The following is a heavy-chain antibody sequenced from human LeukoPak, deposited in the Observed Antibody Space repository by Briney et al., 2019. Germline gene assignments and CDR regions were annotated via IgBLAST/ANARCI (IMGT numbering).Heavy chain of an antibody. V-gene: IGHV3-23*01. J-gene: IGHJ4*02. D-gene: IGHD3-10*01. CDR2: IGSSGGDT. Sequence: GGSLRLSCAASGFTFSNYAMSWVRQAPGKGLEWVSAIGSSGGDTYYADSVKGRFTISRDNSKNTLYLQMNSLRAEDMAVYYCAKEDYYVSGSYRDFDYWGQGTLVTVSS. CDR3: AKEDYYVSGSYRDFDY. CDR1: GFTFSNYA.